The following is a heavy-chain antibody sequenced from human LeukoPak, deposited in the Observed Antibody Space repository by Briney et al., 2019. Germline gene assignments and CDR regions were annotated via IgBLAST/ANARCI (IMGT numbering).Heavy chain of an antibody. CDR1: GFTFSGYS. J-gene: IGHJ1*01. CDR2: ISSSRSTT. CDR3: AILGGITTGTTSPLQH. Sequence: QPGRSLRLSCAASGFTFSGYSMNGVRQAPGKGLEWVSFISSSRSTTYYAESVKGRFTGSRDNAKNSLYLQMNSLRDEDTAVYYCAILGGITTGTTSPLQHWGQGTLVTVSS. D-gene: IGHD1-1*01. V-gene: IGHV3-48*02.